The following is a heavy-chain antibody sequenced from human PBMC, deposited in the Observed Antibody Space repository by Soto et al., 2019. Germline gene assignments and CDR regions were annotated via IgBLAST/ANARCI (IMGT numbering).Heavy chain of an antibody. CDR3: ARDRDYSFWSGNYDR. CDR1: GFIFDDYA. V-gene: IGHV3-9*01. CDR2: ISWNSGSI. J-gene: IGHJ5*02. D-gene: IGHD3-3*01. Sequence: EVQSVESGGGLVQPGRSLRLSCAASGFIFDDYAMHWVRQAPGKGLEWVSGISWNSGSIGYADSVKGRFTISRDNAKNSLDFQMNSLRPEDTALYYCARDRDYSFWSGNYDRWGQGTLVTVSS.